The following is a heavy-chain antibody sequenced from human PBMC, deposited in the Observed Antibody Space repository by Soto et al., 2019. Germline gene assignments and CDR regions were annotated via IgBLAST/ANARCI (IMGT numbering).Heavy chain of an antibody. V-gene: IGHV4-61*01. D-gene: IGHD1-1*01. Sequence: QVQLQESGPGLVKPSETLSLTCTVSGGSVSSGSYYWSWIRQPPGKGLEWIGYIYYSGSTNYNPSLKSRVTISVHTSKNQFSLKLSSVTAADTAVYYCASWDDERPGYYFDYWGQGTLVTVSS. CDR3: ASWDDERPGYYFDY. CDR1: GGSVSSGSYY. CDR2: IYYSGST. J-gene: IGHJ4*02.